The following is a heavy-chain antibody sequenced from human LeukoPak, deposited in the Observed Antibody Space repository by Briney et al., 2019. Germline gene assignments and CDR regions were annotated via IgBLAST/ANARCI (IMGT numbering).Heavy chain of an antibody. D-gene: IGHD1-1*01. CDR3: ARHLDAGTTGPGGY. V-gene: IGHV5-51*01. CDR1: GYTFSSYW. CDR2: IFPGDSET. Sequence: GESLKISCKASGYTFSSYWIGWVRQVPETGLEWMGIIFPGDSETRYSPSFQGQVTISADKSISTAYLQWSSLKASDTAMYYCARHLDAGTTGPGGYWGQGTLVTVSS. J-gene: IGHJ4*02.